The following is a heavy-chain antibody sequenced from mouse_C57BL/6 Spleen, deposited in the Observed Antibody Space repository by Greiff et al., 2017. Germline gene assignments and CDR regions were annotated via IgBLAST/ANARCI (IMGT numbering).Heavy chain of an antibody. CDR1: GFTFSSYG. CDR3: ARHEGRVYYFDY. D-gene: IGHD3-3*01. J-gene: IGHJ2*01. CDR2: ISSGGSYT. Sequence: DVHLVESGGDLVKPGGSLKLSCAASGFTFSSYGMSLVRQTPDTRLEWVATISSGGSYTYYPDSVKGRFTISRDNAKNTLYLQMSSLKSEDTAMXYCARHEGRVYYFDYWGQGTTLTVSS. V-gene: IGHV5-6*01.